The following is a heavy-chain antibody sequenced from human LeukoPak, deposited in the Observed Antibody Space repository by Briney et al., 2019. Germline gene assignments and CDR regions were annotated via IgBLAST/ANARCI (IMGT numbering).Heavy chain of an antibody. V-gene: IGHV4-30-2*01. CDR1: GGSISSGGYY. CDR3: ARGADPYYFDY. Sequence: SETLSLTCTVSGGSISSGGYYWSWIRQPPGKGLEWIGYIYHSGSTYYNPSLKSRVTISVDRSKNQFSLKLSSVTAADTAVYYCARGADPYYFDYWGQGTLVTVSS. D-gene: IGHD3-16*01. CDR2: IYHSGST. J-gene: IGHJ4*02.